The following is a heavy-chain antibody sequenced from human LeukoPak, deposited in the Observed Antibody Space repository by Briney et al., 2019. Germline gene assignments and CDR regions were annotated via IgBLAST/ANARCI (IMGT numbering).Heavy chain of an antibody. D-gene: IGHD3-22*01. V-gene: IGHV1-69*13. CDR1: GGTFSSYA. CDR2: IIPIFGTA. J-gene: IGHJ4*02. CDR3: ARERPNDSSGYYLGY. Sequence: GASVMVSCKASGGTFSSYAISWVRQAPGQGLEWMGGIIPIFGTANYAQKFQGRVTITADESTSTAYMELSSLRSEDTAVYYCARERPNDSSGYYLGYWGQGTLVTVSS.